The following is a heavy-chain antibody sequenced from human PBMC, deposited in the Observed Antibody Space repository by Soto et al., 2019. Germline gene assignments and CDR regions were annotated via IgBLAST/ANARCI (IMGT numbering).Heavy chain of an antibody. CDR3: ARDRGVTYLDS. J-gene: IGHJ5*01. CDR1: GLIFSSHG. D-gene: IGHD3-10*01. Sequence: QVQLVESGGDVVQPGRSLRLSCAASGLIFSSHGMHWVRRAPGTGLEWVAFIWSDGSNKYYSDSVKGRFTISRDDSKNTLYVQMNSLRAEDTAVYYCARDRGVTYLDSWGQGSLVTVS. CDR2: IWSDGSNK. V-gene: IGHV3-33*01.